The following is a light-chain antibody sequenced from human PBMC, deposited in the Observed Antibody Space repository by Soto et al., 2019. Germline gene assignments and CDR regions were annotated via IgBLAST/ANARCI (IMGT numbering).Light chain of an antibody. CDR2: GAS. J-gene: IGKJ2*01. CDR3: QQYGRSPPFT. V-gene: IGKV3-20*01. CDR1: QSVSSTY. Sequence: IVLTQSPGTLSLSPGERATLSFRASQSVSSTYIAWYQQNPGQAPRLLIYGASSRATGIPDRFSGSGSGTDFTLTISSLEPEDFAVYFCQQYGRSPPFTFGQGTKVEIK.